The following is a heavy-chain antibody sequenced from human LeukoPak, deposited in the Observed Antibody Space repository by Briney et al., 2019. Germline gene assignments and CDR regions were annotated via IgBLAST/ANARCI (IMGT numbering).Heavy chain of an antibody. CDR3: AKDGGEYYDILTGYYPRLYYMDV. J-gene: IGHJ6*03. CDR2: ISSSGSTI. V-gene: IGHV3-48*03. D-gene: IGHD3-9*01. CDR1: GFTFSSNE. Sequence: PGGSLRLSCAASGFTFSSNEMNWVRQAPGKGLEWVSYISSSGSTIYYADSVKGRFTISRDNAKNSLYLQMNSLRAEDTAVYYCAKDGGEYYDILTGYYPRLYYMDVWGKGTTVTISS.